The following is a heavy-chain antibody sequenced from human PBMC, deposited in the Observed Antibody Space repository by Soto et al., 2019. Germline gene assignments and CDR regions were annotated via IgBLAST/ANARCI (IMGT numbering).Heavy chain of an antibody. J-gene: IGHJ4*02. CDR3: ARGGVSTRTFDD. CDR1: GYNFAGYW. CDR2: IYPSDSDT. Sequence: EVQLVQSGAEVKKPGESLKISCKGSGYNFAGYWIAWVRQMPGKGLELMGIIYPSDSDTRYRPSFQGQVTISADKSISSAYLQWSSLRASDTAMYDCARGGVSTRTFDDWGQGTPVTVSS. V-gene: IGHV5-51*01. D-gene: IGHD3-3*01.